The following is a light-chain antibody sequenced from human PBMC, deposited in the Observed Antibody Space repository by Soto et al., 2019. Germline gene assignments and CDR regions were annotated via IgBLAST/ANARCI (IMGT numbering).Light chain of an antibody. CDR2: GAS. Sequence: EVVMTQSAASLSACPGEGVTLSCRASQNIRSSLAWYQQKPGQAPRLLISGASTRATDMPGTFSGRGSGTEFTLTISSLQSEDFAVYYCQQYKNWPRTFGQGTKVDI. V-gene: IGKV3-15*01. CDR3: QQYKNWPRT. CDR1: QNIRSS. J-gene: IGKJ1*01.